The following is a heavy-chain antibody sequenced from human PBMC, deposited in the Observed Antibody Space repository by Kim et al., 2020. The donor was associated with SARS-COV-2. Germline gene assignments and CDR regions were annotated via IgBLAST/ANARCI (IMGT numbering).Heavy chain of an antibody. J-gene: IGHJ6*02. D-gene: IGHD2-2*01. CDR3: GKDILIPDAKSHLHYYGVDV. V-gene: IGHV3-9*01. CDR1: GFTFGAYA. Sequence: GGSLRLSCAASGFTFGAYAMHWVRQAPGKGLEWVSGISWNSGTIGYVDSVKGRFTISRDNGKNSLYLQMNSLRAEDTAVYYCGKDILIPDAKSHLHYYGVDVWGQGTTVTVSS. CDR2: ISWNSGTI.